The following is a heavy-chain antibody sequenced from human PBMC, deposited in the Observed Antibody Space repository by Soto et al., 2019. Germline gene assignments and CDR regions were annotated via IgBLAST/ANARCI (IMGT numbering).Heavy chain of an antibody. V-gene: IGHV3-15*01. J-gene: IGHJ4*02. CDR2: IKSAAYGGAI. CDR3: TTTTVRLDPPKNDF. CDR1: GFTFSNAW. Sequence: EVQLVESGGGLVKPGGSLRLSCAGSGFTFSNAWMSWVRRAPGKGLEWVGRIKSAAYGGAIDYAAPVKGRFTISRADSKNTLFLQMNTLRDDDTDVYSCTTTTVRLDPPKNDFWGQGTSVLVSS. D-gene: IGHD4-4*01.